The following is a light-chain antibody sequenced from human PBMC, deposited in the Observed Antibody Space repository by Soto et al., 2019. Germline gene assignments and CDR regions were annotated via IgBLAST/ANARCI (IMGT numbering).Light chain of an antibody. Sequence: IVMTQSPDSLAVSLGERATINCKSSQSVLSSSNNKNYLAWYQQKPGQPPKLLIYWASTRESGVPDRFSGSGSGTDFTLTITSLQAEDVAVYYCQQYYSAPYTFGQGTKLQIK. CDR3: QQYYSAPYT. CDR1: QSVLSSSNNKNY. CDR2: WAS. J-gene: IGKJ2*01. V-gene: IGKV4-1*01.